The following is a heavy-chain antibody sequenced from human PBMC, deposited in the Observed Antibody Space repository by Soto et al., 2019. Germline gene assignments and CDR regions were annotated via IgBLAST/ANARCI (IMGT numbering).Heavy chain of an antibody. Sequence: SETLSLTCAVYGGSSSGAYWSCIRQPTGKGLEWIGEINHSGSTNYNPSLKSRVTISVDTSKNQFSLKLSSVTAADTAVYYCARFPLYYYGSRRLVYYGMAVWGQGTTVT. CDR1: GGSSSGAY. V-gene: IGHV4-34*01. J-gene: IGHJ6*02. CDR2: INHSGST. CDR3: ARFPLYYYGSRRLVYYGMAV. D-gene: IGHD3-10*01.